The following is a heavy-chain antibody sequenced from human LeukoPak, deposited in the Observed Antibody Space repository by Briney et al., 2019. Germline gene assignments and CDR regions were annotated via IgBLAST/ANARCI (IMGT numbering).Heavy chain of an antibody. CDR3: ARDSVEIVVVIRDAFDI. V-gene: IGHV1-18*01. CDR2: ISAYNGNT. CDR1: GYTFTSYG. D-gene: IGHD3-22*01. J-gene: IGHJ3*02. Sequence: GASVKVSCKASGYTFTSYGISWVRQAPGQGLEWMGWISAYNGNTNYAQKLQGRVTMTTDTSTSTAYMELRSLRSDDKAVYYCARDSVEIVVVIRDAFDIWGQGTMVTVSS.